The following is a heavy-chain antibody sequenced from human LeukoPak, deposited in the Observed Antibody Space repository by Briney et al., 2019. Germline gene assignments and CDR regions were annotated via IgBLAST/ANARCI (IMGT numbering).Heavy chain of an antibody. V-gene: IGHV3-7*01. D-gene: IGHD2-2*01. J-gene: IGHJ4*02. CDR1: GFSLRNYW. CDR3: ARALDSSSSRYQAFEY. CDR2: IKQDESEK. Sequence: PGGSLRLSCVASGFSLRNYWMSWVRQAPGKGLEWVANIKQDESEKYYVDSVKGRFTISRDNAKNSLYLQMNSLRAEDTAVYYCARALDSSSSRYQAFEYWGQGTLLTVSS.